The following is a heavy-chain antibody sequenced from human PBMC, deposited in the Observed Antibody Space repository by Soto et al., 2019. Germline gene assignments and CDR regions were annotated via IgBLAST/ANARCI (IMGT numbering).Heavy chain of an antibody. CDR3: ARGSIVLMVYAIDY. D-gene: IGHD2-8*01. Sequence: PSETLSLTCTVSGGSISSGGYYWSWIRQHPGKGLEWIGYIYYSGSTYYNPSLKSRVTISVDTSKNQFSLKLSSVTAADTAVYYCARGSIVLMVYAIDYWGQRTLVTVSS. CDR2: IYYSGST. V-gene: IGHV4-30-4*08. J-gene: IGHJ4*02. CDR1: GGSISSGGYY.